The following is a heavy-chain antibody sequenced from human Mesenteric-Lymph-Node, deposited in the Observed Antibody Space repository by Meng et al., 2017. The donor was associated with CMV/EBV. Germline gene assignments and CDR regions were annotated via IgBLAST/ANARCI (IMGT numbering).Heavy chain of an antibody. J-gene: IGHJ6*02. D-gene: IGHD3-16*01. CDR3: AREWGYYGLDV. Sequence: SETLFLTCTVSGGSISSYYWSWIRQPPGKGLEWIGHIYYSGTTNYNPSLKSRVTISVDTSKNQFSLKLSSVTAADTAVYYCAREWGYYGLDVWGQGTTVTVSS. CDR2: IYYSGTT. CDR1: GGSISSYY. V-gene: IGHV4-59*01.